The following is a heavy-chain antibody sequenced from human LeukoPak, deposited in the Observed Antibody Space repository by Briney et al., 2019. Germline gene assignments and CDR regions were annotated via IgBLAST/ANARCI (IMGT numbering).Heavy chain of an antibody. CDR2: VNPDSGAT. V-gene: IGHV1-2*02. CDR3: ARENWYSDY. Sequence: GASVKVSCKASGYTFTHYRLHWVRQAHGQGLEWMGWVNPDSGATNYQQNFQGRVTMTRDTSIGTVYMELSRLRSDDTAVYYCARENWYSDYWGQGTLVTVSS. CDR1: GYTFTHYR. J-gene: IGHJ4*02. D-gene: IGHD1-1*01.